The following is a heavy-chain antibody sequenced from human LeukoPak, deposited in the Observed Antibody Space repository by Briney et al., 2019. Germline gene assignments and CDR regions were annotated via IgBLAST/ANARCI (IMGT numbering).Heavy chain of an antibody. CDR2: INHIGST. CDR3: ARGRRVVPATLTPRSDD. Sequence: SETLSLTCAVYGGSFSGYYSSWIRQPPGTGLECIWEINHIGSTNYNPSLKSLVTISVYTSKKQFSLKLSSLTGAGTAVYYCARGRRVVPATLTPRSDDGGQGTLVTVYS. V-gene: IGHV4-34*01. CDR1: GGSFSGYY. J-gene: IGHJ4*02. D-gene: IGHD2-2*01.